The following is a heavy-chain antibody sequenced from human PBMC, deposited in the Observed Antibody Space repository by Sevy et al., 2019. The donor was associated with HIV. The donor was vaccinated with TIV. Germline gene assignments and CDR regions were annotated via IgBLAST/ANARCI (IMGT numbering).Heavy chain of an antibody. CDR2: ISSSSSYM. V-gene: IGHV3-21*01. J-gene: IGHJ4*02. D-gene: IGHD3-16*01. CDR1: GFTFSSYT. Sequence: GGSLRLSCAVSGFTFSSYTMNWVRQAPGKGLEWVSSISSSSSYMYYADSVKGLFTISRDKAKNSLYLQMNSLRAEDTAVDYCARGGVDYGGGTARDLTFFDYWGQGTLVTGSS. CDR3: ARGGVDYGGGTARDLTFFDY.